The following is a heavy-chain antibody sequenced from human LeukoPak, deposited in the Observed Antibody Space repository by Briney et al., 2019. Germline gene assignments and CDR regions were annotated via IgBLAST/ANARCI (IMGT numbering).Heavy chain of an antibody. V-gene: IGHV5-51*01. J-gene: IGHJ6*03. CDR1: EYSFTSYW. D-gene: IGHD2-8*01. CDR3: ARHGHCTNGVCYSNYYYYMDV. CDR2: IYPDDSDT. Sequence: GESLKISCKRSEYSFTSYWIGWVRQMPGKGLEWMGIIYPDDSDTRYNPSFEGQVIVSVDKSITTAYLQWSSLKASDTATYYCARHGHCTNGVCYSNYYYYMDVWGKGTTVTVSS.